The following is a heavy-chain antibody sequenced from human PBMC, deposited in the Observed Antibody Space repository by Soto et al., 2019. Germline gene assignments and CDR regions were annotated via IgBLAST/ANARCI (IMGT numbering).Heavy chain of an antibody. J-gene: IGHJ4*02. CDR3: ATRAYYYDSSGYFDC. CDR1: GFTFSSYA. CDR2: ISGSGGST. V-gene: IGHV3-23*01. D-gene: IGHD3-22*01. Sequence: GGSLRLSCAASGFTFSSYAMSWVRQAPGKGLEWVSAISGSGGSTYYADSVKGRFTISRDNSKNTLYLQMNSLRAEDTAVYYCATRAYYYDSSGYFDCWGQGTLVTVSS.